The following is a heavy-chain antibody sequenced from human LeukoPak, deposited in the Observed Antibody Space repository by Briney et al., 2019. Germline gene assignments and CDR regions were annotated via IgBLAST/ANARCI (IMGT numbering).Heavy chain of an antibody. D-gene: IGHD3-3*01. V-gene: IGHV1-18*01. CDR1: GYTFTIYG. CDR3: ARDSFISAIFGVVTHYYYYYGMDV. CDR2: ISAYNVNT. Sequence: ASVNVSCKASGYTFTIYGISWVRQAPGQGLELMGWISAYNVNTNYAQKLQGRVTMTTDTSTSTAYMGLRSLRSDDTAVYYCARDSFISAIFGVVTHYYYYYGMDVWGQGTTVTVSS. J-gene: IGHJ6*02.